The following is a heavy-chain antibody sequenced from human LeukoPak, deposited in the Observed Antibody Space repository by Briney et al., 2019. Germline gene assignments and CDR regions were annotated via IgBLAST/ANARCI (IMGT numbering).Heavy chain of an antibody. CDR3: AISMVAIAKRYYFDY. CDR1: GYTFTSYG. CDR2: ISAYNGNT. D-gene: IGHD5-12*01. J-gene: IGHJ4*02. Sequence: GASVKVSCKASGYTFTSYGISWVRQAPGQGLEWMGWISAYNGNTNYAQKLQGRVTMTTDTSTSTAYMEPRSLRSDDTAVYYCAISMVAIAKRYYFDYWGQGTLVTVSS. V-gene: IGHV1-18*01.